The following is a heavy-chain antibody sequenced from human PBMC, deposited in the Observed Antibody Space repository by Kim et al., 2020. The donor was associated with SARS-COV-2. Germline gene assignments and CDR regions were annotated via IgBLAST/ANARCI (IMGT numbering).Heavy chain of an antibody. CDR3: TRRGYTYGSVYFDY. CDR1: GFIFGDYS. CDR2: IRGKTYYGTT. J-gene: IGHJ4*02. Sequence: GGSLRLSCTASGFIFGDYSMSWVRQAPGKGLEWVSFIRGKTYYGTTEYAASAKGRFTISRDDSKNIAYLQMNSLKTEDTAVYYCTRRGYTYGSVYFDYWGQGILVTVSA. V-gene: IGHV3-49*04. D-gene: IGHD5-18*01.